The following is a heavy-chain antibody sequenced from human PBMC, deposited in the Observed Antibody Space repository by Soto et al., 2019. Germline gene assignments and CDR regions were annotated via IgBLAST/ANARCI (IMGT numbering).Heavy chain of an antibody. Sequence: EVQLLESGGGLVQPGGSLRLSCAASGFTFSTYAMGWVRQAPGKGLEWVSVISGSGYSTYYADSVRGRFTISRDNSKNTLYVQMNSLRAEDTAVYYCAKAISGYNAPLDYWGQGTGVTVSS. J-gene: IGHJ4*02. D-gene: IGHD5-12*01. CDR3: AKAISGYNAPLDY. CDR2: ISGSGYST. CDR1: GFTFSTYA. V-gene: IGHV3-23*01.